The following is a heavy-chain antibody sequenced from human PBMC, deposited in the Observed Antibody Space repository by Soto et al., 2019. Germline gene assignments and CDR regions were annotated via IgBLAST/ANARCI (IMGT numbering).Heavy chain of an antibody. Sequence: QVQLVQSGAEVKRPGSSVRVSCKASGGVFSLYGFSWVRQVPGHGPEWVGGVLPISGTANYAQKYQGSVTITVDKSTSTGYMELNSLTYEDTAVYYCASTGEAPEVDGSGRGDAFDIWGPVTKVTVSA. CDR1: GGVFSLYG. CDR2: VLPISGTA. CDR3: ASTGEAPEVDGSGRGDAFDI. D-gene: IGHD1-26*01. V-gene: IGHV1-69*06. J-gene: IGHJ3*02.